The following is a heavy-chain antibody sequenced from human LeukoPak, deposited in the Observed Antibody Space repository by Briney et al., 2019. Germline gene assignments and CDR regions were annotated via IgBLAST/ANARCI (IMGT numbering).Heavy chain of an antibody. Sequence: SETLSLTCTVSGGSISSYYWSWIRQPPGKGLEWIGYIYYSGSTNYNPSLKSRVTISVDTSKNQFSLKLSSVTAADTAVYYCARRGDYSYGSFDYWGQGTLVTVSS. V-gene: IGHV4-59*01. CDR2: IYYSGST. CDR1: GGSISSYY. CDR3: ARRGDYSYGSFDY. D-gene: IGHD5-18*01. J-gene: IGHJ4*02.